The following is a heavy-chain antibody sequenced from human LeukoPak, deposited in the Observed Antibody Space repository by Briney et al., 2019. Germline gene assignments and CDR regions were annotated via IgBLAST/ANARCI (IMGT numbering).Heavy chain of an antibody. J-gene: IGHJ4*02. D-gene: IGHD2-2*02. Sequence: ASVKVSCKASGYTFTSYGINWVRQATGQGLEWMGWMNPNSGNTGYAQKFQGRVTMTRNTSISTAYMELSSLRSEDTAVYYCATYLSLDGGFDYWGQGTLVTVSS. CDR3: ATYLSLDGGFDY. V-gene: IGHV1-8*02. CDR2: MNPNSGNT. CDR1: GYTFTSYG.